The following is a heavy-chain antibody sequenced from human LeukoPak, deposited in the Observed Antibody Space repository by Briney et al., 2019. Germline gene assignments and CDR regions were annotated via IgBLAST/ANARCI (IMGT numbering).Heavy chain of an antibody. Sequence: GGSLRLSCAASGFTFSDYYMTWIRQAPGKGPEWLSFISSSGSIIHYADSVKGRFTISRDIAKKSLSLQMNSLRAEDTAMYYCARIRSPNEDAFDIWGQGTMVTVSS. CDR1: GFTFSDYY. V-gene: IGHV3-11*01. D-gene: IGHD3-3*02. CDR2: ISSSGSII. CDR3: ARIRSPNEDAFDI. J-gene: IGHJ3*02.